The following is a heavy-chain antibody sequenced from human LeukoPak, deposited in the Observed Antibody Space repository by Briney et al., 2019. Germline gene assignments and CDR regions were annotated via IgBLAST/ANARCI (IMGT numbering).Heavy chain of an antibody. CDR2: ISSSSGYI. D-gene: IGHD2-2*01. CDR1: GFTFSSYS. Sequence: SGGSQRLSCAASGFTFSSYSMDWVRQAPGKGLEWVSSISSSSGYIYYGDSVKGRFTISRDNAKNSLYLQMNRLRAEDTAVYYCARPRGCGSSRCNNFDYWGQGTLVTVSS. V-gene: IGHV3-21*01. J-gene: IGHJ4*02. CDR3: ARPRGCGSSRCNNFDY.